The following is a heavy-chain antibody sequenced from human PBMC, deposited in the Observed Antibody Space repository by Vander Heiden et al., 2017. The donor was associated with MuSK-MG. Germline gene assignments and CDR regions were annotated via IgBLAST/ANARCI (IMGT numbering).Heavy chain of an antibody. CDR2: IIGSGVST. V-gene: IGHV3-23*01. Sequence: EVQLLESGGGLVQPGGSLRLSCAASGFTFSSDALSWVRPAPGKGLEWVSLIIGSGVSTYYTDSVKGRFTISRDNSKNTLYLQMNSLRAEDTAVYYCAKDGPSRYSGYWGQGTLVTVSS. D-gene: IGHD2-21*01. J-gene: IGHJ4*02. CDR3: AKDGPSRYSGY. CDR1: GFTFSSDA.